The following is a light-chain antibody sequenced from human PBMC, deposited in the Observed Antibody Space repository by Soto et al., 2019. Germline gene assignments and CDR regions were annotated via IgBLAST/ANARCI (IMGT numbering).Light chain of an antibody. V-gene: IGLV2-8*01. CDR1: NSDIGAYNY. CDR2: EVS. CDR3: SSYAGSNNLV. Sequence: QSALTQPPSASGSPGQSVTLSCTVTNSDIGAYNYVSWYQQHPGKAPKLVIYEVSKRPSGVPDRFSGSQSGNTASLTVSGLQAEDEADYYCSSYAGSNNLVFGGGTKLTVL. J-gene: IGLJ3*02.